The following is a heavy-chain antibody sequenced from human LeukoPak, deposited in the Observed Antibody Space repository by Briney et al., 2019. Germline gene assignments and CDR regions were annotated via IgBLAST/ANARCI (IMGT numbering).Heavy chain of an antibody. CDR3: AITYSSTWYGDAFDM. Sequence: ASVKVSCKASGGTFNNYAISWVRQAPGQGLEWMGGIIPIFSTANYAQKFQGRVTITADESTSTVYMELSSLRSEDTAVYYCAITYSSTWYGDAFDMWGQGTRVTVSS. CDR1: GGTFNNYA. CDR2: IIPIFSTA. J-gene: IGHJ3*02. D-gene: IGHD6-13*01. V-gene: IGHV1-69*13.